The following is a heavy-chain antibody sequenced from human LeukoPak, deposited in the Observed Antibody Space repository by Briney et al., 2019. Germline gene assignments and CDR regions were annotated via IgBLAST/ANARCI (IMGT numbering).Heavy chain of an antibody. CDR1: GGSFSGYY. CDR3: ARDRRTNCGGDCYSLYYFDY. Sequence: SETLSLTCAVYGGSFSGYYWSWIRQPPGKGLEWIGEINHSGSTNYNPSLKSRVTMSVDTSKNQFSLKLSSVTAADTAVYYCARDRRTNCGGDCYSLYYFDYWGQGTLVTVSS. D-gene: IGHD2-21*02. CDR2: INHSGST. J-gene: IGHJ4*02. V-gene: IGHV4-34*01.